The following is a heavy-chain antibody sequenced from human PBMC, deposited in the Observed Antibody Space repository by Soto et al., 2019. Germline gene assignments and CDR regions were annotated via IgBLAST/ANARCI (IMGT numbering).Heavy chain of an antibody. J-gene: IGHJ6*02. CDR3: AKAGASVCSNYYYRMHV. CDR1: GFTFDDYA. CDR2: ISWNSGSI. Sequence: GGSLRLSCAASGFTFDDYAMHWVRQAPGKGLEWVSGISWNSGSIGYADSVKGRFTISRDNAKNSLYLQMNSLRAEDTALYYCAKAGASVCSNYYYRMHVSGQGPTATVPS. D-gene: IGHD3-10*01. V-gene: IGHV3-9*01.